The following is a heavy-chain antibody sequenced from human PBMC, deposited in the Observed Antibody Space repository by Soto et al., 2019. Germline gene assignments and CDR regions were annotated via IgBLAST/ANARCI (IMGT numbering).Heavy chain of an antibody. CDR3: ARDRSTYGGGGTGEVKENWFDP. V-gene: IGHV4-59*01. J-gene: IGHJ5*02. CDR1: GGSISHYY. D-gene: IGHD3-3*02. CDR2: AYYSGST. Sequence: SETLSLTCSVSGGSISHYYLSWIRQSPGKGLEWIVYAYYSGSTDYNPSLKSRVTMAVYTSKNQVSLKLNSVTNADTAVYYCARDRSTYGGGGTGEVKENWFDPWGPGTLVTSPQ.